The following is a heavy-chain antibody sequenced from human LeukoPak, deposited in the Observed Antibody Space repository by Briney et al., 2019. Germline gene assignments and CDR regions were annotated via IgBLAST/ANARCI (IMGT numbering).Heavy chain of an antibody. CDR2: IIPILGIA. CDR1: GGTFSSYA. D-gene: IGHD4-17*01. J-gene: IGHJ6*02. V-gene: IGHV1-69*04. CDR3: ARDPGGDYGYYYYGMDV. Sequence: SVKVSCKASGGTFSSYAISWVRQAPGQGLEWMGRIIPILGIANYAQKFQGRVTITADKSTSTAYMELGSLRSEDTAVYYCARDPGGDYGYYYYGMDVWGQGTTVTVSS.